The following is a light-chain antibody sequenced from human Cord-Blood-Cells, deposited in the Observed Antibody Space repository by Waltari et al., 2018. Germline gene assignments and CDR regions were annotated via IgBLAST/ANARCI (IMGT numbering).Light chain of an antibody. V-gene: IGKV3-20*01. CDR1: PGVSSSY. CDR2: GGS. J-gene: IGKJ1*01. CDR3: QQYGSSPPRT. Sequence: EIVLTQSPGTLSLSPGERATLSCRASPGVSSSYLAWYQQKPGQSSRPLNFGGSQRATCIPSRFSGSGSGNDFPLPISKLEPEGFAVFYLQQYGSSPPRTFGQGTKVEIK.